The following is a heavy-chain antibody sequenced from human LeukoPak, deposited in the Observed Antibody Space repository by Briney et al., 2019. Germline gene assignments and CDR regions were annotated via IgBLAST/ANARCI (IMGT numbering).Heavy chain of an antibody. CDR3: ARALRFLEWLLSD. V-gene: IGHV1-2*02. Sequence: GASVKVSCKASGYTFTGYYMHWVRQAPGQGLEWMGWINPNSGGTNYAQKFQGRVTMTRDTSISTAYMELSRLRSDDTAVYYCARALRFLEWLLSDRGQGTLVTVSS. J-gene: IGHJ4*02. CDR1: GYTFTGYY. D-gene: IGHD3-3*01. CDR2: INPNSGGT.